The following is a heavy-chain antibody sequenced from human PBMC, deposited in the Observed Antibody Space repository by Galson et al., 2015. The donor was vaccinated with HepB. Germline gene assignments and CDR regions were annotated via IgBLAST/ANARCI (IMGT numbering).Heavy chain of an antibody. D-gene: IGHD3-3*01. CDR3: ARDGESRPYDFWSGYYTGHADY. Sequence: SLRLSCAASGFTFSSYAMHWVRQAPGKGLEWVAVISYDGSNKYYADSVKGRFTISRDNSKNTLYLQMNSLRAEDTAVYYCARDGESRPYDFWSGYYTGHADYWGQGTLVTVSS. CDR1: GFTFSSYA. J-gene: IGHJ4*02. V-gene: IGHV3-30-3*01. CDR2: ISYDGSNK.